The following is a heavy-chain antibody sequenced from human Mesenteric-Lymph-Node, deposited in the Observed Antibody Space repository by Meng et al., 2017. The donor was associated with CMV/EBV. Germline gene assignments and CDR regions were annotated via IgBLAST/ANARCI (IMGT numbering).Heavy chain of an antibody. CDR1: GFPFHTDW. V-gene: IGHV3-7*01. CDR2: IKEDGSEK. J-gene: IGHJ6*02. Sequence: GESLKISCVVSGFPFHTDWMNWVRQAPGKGLEWVANIKEDGSEKFFVDSVKGRFTISRDNAKDSLYLQMNSLRAEDTAVYYCARGAYGDLYYYYHAMDVWGQGTTVTVSS. D-gene: IGHD4-17*01. CDR3: ARGAYGDLYYYYHAMDV.